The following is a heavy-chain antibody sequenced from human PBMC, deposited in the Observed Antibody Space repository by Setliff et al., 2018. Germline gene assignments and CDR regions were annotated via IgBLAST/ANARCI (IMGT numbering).Heavy chain of an antibody. J-gene: IGHJ6*02. Sequence: SETLSLTCTVSGGSISSGDYYWSWIRQPPGKGLEWIGYIYSSGSTYYNPSLKSRVSISVDTSKNQFSLKLSSVTAADTAAYYCARAPGYSYGYYYYGMDVWGQGTTVTVSS. D-gene: IGHD5-18*01. V-gene: IGHV4-30-4*08. CDR1: GGSISSGDYY. CDR3: ARAPGYSYGYYYYGMDV. CDR2: IYSSGST.